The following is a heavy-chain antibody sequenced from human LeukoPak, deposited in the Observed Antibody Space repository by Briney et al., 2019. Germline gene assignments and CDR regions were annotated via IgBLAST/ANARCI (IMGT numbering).Heavy chain of an antibody. Sequence: SETLSLTCAVYGGSFSGYYWSWIRQPPGKGLEWIGEINHSGSTNYNPSLKSRVTISVDTSKSQFSLKLSSVTAADTAVYYCARQSIVGAIGTTQGTLFDYWGQGTRVTVSS. D-gene: IGHD1-26*01. CDR3: ARQSIVGAIGTTQGTLFDY. V-gene: IGHV4-34*01. J-gene: IGHJ4*02. CDR2: INHSGST. CDR1: GGSFSGYY.